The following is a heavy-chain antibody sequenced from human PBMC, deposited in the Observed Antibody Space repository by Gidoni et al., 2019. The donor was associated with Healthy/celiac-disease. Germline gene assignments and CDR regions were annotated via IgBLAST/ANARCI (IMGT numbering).Heavy chain of an antibody. J-gene: IGHJ5*02. V-gene: IGHV3-30*18. CDR1: AFTFSSYG. D-gene: IGHD1-1*01. Sequence: QVQLVEAGGGVVQPGRSLRLSCAASAFTFSSYGMHWVRQAPGMGLEWVAVISYDGSNKYYADSVKGRFTISRDNSKNTLYLQMNSLRAEDTAVYYCAKGSIMYDVRGWFDPWGQGTLVTVSS. CDR2: ISYDGSNK. CDR3: AKGSIMYDVRGWFDP.